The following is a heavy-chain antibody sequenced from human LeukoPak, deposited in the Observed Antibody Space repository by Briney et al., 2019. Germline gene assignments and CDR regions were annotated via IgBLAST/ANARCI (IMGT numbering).Heavy chain of an antibody. CDR1: GYTFTSYD. D-gene: IGHD1-1*01. Sequence: ASVKVSCKASGYTFTSYDINWVRQATGQGLEWMGWMNPNSGNTGYAQKFQGRVTITRNTSISTAYMELSSLRSEDTAVYYCARSSRYNPRVLDYWGQGTLVTVSS. CDR2: MNPNSGNT. J-gene: IGHJ4*02. CDR3: ARSSRYNPRVLDY. V-gene: IGHV1-8*03.